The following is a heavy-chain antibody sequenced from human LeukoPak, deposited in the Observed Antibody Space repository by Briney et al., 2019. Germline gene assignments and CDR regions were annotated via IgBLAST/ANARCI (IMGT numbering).Heavy chain of an antibody. V-gene: IGHV3-30*03. J-gene: IGHJ5*02. CDR1: GFSFSSYA. D-gene: IGHD4-23*01. CDR3: ARGSTVVWKPPFDP. CDR2: ISYDGSNK. Sequence: GGSLRLSCAASGFSFSSYAMHWVRQAPGKGLEGVALISYDGSNKYYADSVKGRFTISRDNSKNTLYLQTNSLRAEDTAVYYCARGSTVVWKPPFDPWGQGTLVTVSS.